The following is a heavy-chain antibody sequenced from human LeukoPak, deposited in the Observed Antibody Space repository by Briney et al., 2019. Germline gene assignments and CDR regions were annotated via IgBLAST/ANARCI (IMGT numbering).Heavy chain of an antibody. CDR1: GGSISSYY. V-gene: IGHV4-4*09. J-gene: IGHJ6*03. CDR3: ARLAMVRGVIRATYYYYMDV. D-gene: IGHD3-10*01. CDR2: IYTSGST. Sequence: SETLSLTCTVSGGSISSYYWSWIRQPPGKGLEWIGYIYTSGSTNYNPSLKSRVTISVDTSKNQFSLKLSFVTAADTAVYYCARLAMVRGVIRATYYYYMDVWGKGTTVTVSS.